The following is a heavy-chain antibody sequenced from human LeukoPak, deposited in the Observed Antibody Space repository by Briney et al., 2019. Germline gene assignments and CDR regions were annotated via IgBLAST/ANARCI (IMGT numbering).Heavy chain of an antibody. CDR2: KSNSGGT. CDR1: GVSIINFY. D-gene: IGHD1-7*01. J-gene: IGHJ5*02. CDR3: ARGGTTNNLFVP. Sequence: SETLSLTCSDSGVSIINFYWSWIRPPPGKGLEWIGYKSNSGGTTHNPSLKSRATISIDTSKNQVSLNLSSVTAADTAVYYCARGGTTNNLFVPGGQGALVTVS. V-gene: IGHV4-59*01.